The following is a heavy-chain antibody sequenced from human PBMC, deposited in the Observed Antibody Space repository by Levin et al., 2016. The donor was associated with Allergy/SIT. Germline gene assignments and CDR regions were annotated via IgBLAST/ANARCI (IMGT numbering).Heavy chain of an antibody. Sequence: SETLSLTCTVSGGSISSYYWSWIRQPPGKGLEWIGYIYYSGSTNYNPSLKSRVTISVDTSKNQFSLKLSSVTAADTAVYYCARERWSGAVAGDDAFDIWGQGTMVTVSS. D-gene: IGHD6-19*01. V-gene: IGHV4-59*13. J-gene: IGHJ3*02. CDR1: GGSISSYY. CDR2: IYYSGST. CDR3: ARERWSGAVAGDDAFDI.